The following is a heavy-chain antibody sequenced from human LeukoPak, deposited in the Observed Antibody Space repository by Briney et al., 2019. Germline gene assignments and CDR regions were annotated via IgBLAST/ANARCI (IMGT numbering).Heavy chain of an antibody. D-gene: IGHD1-26*01. Sequence: GGSLRLSCAASGFTFSNYAMTWVRQAPGKGLEWVSVISGGAGVTFYADSVKGRFTISRDDSKNTLYLQMDSLRAEDTAVYYCAKCSLSGNSAPVDYWGQGTLVTIPS. CDR2: ISGGAGVT. CDR3: AKCSLSGNSAPVDY. J-gene: IGHJ4*02. V-gene: IGHV3-23*01. CDR1: GFTFSNYA.